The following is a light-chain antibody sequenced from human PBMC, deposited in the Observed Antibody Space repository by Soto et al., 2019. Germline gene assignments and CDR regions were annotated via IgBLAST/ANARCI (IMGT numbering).Light chain of an antibody. CDR1: QSVSSN. CDR3: QQYNDNWPT. J-gene: IGKJ1*01. CDR2: GAS. V-gene: IGKV3-15*01. Sequence: VMTQSPATLSVSPGESATLSCRASQSVSSNLAWYQHKPGQSPRLLIYGASNRATGFPARFSGSGSGTEFTLTISSLQSEDFVVYYCQQYNDNWPTFGQGTKVDIK.